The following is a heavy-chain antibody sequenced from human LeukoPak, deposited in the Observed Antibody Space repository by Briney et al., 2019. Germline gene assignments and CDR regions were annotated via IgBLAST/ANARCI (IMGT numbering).Heavy chain of an antibody. CDR2: IVPIIGAT. J-gene: IGHJ5*02. CDR1: GGTFSNCA. V-gene: IGHV1-69*05. Sequence: SVKVSCKASGGTFSNCAITWVRQAPGQGLEWMGGIVPIIGATNFAQKFQGRVTLTTDESTSTAYMELRSLTSEDTAVYYCARGRGLRGGFDPWGQGTLVTVSS. D-gene: IGHD3-16*01. CDR3: ARGRGLRGGFDP.